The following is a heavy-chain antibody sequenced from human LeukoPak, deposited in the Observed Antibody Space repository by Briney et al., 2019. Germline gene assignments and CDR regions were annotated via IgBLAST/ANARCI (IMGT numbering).Heavy chain of an antibody. V-gene: IGHV3-21*04. Sequence: GGSLRLSCAASGFTFSSYSMNWVRQAPGKGLEWVSSISSSSSYIYYADSVKGRFTISRDNAKNSLYLQMNSLRAEDTAVYYCARYPVYCSGGSCYSNYYYGMDVWGQGTTVTVSS. D-gene: IGHD2-15*01. J-gene: IGHJ6*02. CDR1: GFTFSSYS. CDR3: ARYPVYCSGGSCYSNYYYGMDV. CDR2: ISSSSSYI.